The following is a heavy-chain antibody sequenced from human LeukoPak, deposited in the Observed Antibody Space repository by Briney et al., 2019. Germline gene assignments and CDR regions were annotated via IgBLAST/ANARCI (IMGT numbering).Heavy chain of an antibody. J-gene: IGHJ5*02. CDR1: GGSISTFS. CDR3: ARDAGGTWFDP. V-gene: IGHV4-59*01. Sequence: SATLSLTCPVSGGSISTFSWNWIRPPPGQGLEWIGYVNSNGGTYNNPSLKSRVTVSLDMSKNQFSLKLSSATAADTAVYYCARDAGGTWFDPWGQGILVTVSS. CDR2: VNSNGGT.